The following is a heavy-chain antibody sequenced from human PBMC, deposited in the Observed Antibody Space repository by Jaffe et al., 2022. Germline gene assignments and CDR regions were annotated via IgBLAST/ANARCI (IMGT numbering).Heavy chain of an antibody. CDR2: INHSGST. D-gene: IGHD2-15*01. J-gene: IGHJ4*02. CDR3: ASSTLYCSGGSCYPTFDY. V-gene: IGHV4-34*01. Sequence: QVQLQQWGAGLLKPSETLSLTCAVYGGSFSGYYWSWIRQPPGKGLEWIGEINHSGSTNYNPSLKSRVTISVDTSKNQFSLKLSSVTAADTAVYYCASSTLYCSGGSCYPTFDYWGQGTLVTVSS. CDR1: GGSFSGYY.